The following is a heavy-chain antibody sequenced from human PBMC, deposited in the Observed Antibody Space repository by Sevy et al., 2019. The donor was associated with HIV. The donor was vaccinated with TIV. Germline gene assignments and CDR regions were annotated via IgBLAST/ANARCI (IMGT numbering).Heavy chain of an antibody. D-gene: IGHD4-17*01. V-gene: IGHV3-11*06. Sequence: GGSLRLSCAASGFIFSDYYMSWIRQSPGKGLEWVSDISSGTTHRKYADSVKGRFTISRDNAKNSLYLQMNSLRAEDTAVYYCARDLPPSATTVAHFDYWGQGTLVTVSS. J-gene: IGHJ4*02. CDR2: ISSGTTHR. CDR3: ARDLPPSATTVAHFDY. CDR1: GFIFSDYY.